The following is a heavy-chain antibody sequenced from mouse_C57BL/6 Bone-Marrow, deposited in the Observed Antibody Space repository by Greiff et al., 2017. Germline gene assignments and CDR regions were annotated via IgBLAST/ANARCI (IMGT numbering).Heavy chain of an antibody. V-gene: IGHV5-15*01. CDR2: ISNLAYSI. J-gene: IGHJ4*01. D-gene: IGHD2-1*01. CDR3: ARQGGNYLYAMDY. CDR1: GFTFSDYG. Sequence: EVQLVESGGGLVQPGGSLKLSCAASGFTFSDYGMAWVRQAPRKGPEWVAFISNLAYSINYADTVTGRLPISRENATNTLYLEKSSLRSEDTAMYYCARQGGNYLYAMDYWGQGTSVTVSS.